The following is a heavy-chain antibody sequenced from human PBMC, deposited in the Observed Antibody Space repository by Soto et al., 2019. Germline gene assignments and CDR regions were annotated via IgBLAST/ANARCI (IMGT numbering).Heavy chain of an antibody. CDR3: AKDRAPNDATGYYSILVDD. Sequence: PRGSPRPSLGAPRFRFSRYALCWVPQAPGEGVGWVSAISSSGGSTYYVDSVKGRFTISRDNSKNTLYLQMNSLRAEDTAVYYCAKDRAPNDATGYYSILVDDWGQGTLVTVSS. V-gene: IGHV3-23*01. CDR1: RFRFSRYA. D-gene: IGHD3-22*01. CDR2: ISSSGGST. J-gene: IGHJ4*02.